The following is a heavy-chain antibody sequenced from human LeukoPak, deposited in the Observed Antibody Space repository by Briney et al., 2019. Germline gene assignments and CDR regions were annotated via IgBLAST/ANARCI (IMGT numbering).Heavy chain of an antibody. V-gene: IGHV3-11*01. CDR1: GFTFSDYY. CDR2: ISSSGGNI. D-gene: IGHD1-7*01. CDR3: ARGTTGTTVACGYSLDS. J-gene: IGHJ4*02. Sequence: GGSLRLSCAASGFTFSDYYMSWIRQAPGKGLEWVLYISSSGGNIYYADSVKGRFTISRDNAKNSLSLEMNSLRVEDTGVYYCARGTTGTTVACGYSLDSWGQGTLVTVSS.